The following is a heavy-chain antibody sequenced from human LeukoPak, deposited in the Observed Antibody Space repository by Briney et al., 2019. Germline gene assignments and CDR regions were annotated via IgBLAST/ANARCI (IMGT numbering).Heavy chain of an antibody. CDR3: ARRLYSSGWYLHDAFDI. J-gene: IGHJ3*02. CDR2: INPNSGGT. D-gene: IGHD6-19*01. Sequence: ASVKVSCKASGYTFTGYYMHWVRQAPGQGLEWVGWINPNSGGTNYAQKFQGRVTMTRDTSISTAYMELSRLRSDDTAVYYCARRLYSSGWYLHDAFDIWGQGTMVTVSS. CDR1: GYTFTGYY. V-gene: IGHV1-2*02.